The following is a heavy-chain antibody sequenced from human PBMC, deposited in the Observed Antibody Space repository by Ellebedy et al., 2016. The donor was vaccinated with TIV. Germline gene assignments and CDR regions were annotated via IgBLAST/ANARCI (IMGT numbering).Heavy chain of an antibody. Sequence: MPGGSLRLSCTVPGGSISSSSYYWGWIRQPPGKGLEWVASIYYTGTTYYNPSLKSRVTISLDTSKNQVSMKLTSVTAADTAVYYCASTLTITIFLYWGQGTPVTVSS. CDR3: ASTLTITIFLY. CDR1: GGSISSSSYY. CDR2: IYYTGTT. D-gene: IGHD3-10*02. J-gene: IGHJ4*02. V-gene: IGHV4-39*07.